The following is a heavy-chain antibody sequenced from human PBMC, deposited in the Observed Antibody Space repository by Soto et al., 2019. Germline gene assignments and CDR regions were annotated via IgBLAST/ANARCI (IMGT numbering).Heavy chain of an antibody. V-gene: IGHV3-66*01. D-gene: IGHD3-10*01. CDR2: IGSGGST. CDR3: ASLSFEFLGIYYYGMDV. Sequence: GGSLRLSCAASGFTVSSNYMSWVRQAPGKGLEWVSVIGSGGSTYYADSVKGRFTISRDNSKNTLYLQMNSLRAEDTAVYYCASLSFEFLGIYYYGMDVWGQGTTVTVSS. CDR1: GFTVSSNY. J-gene: IGHJ6*02.